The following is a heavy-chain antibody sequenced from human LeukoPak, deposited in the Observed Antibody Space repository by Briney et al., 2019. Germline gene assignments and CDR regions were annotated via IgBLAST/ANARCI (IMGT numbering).Heavy chain of an antibody. J-gene: IGHJ4*02. CDR3: AKDMNWNAGEGKDY. CDR1: GFTFSSYA. CDR2: ISGTGGST. D-gene: IGHD1-1*01. Sequence: PGGSLRLSCAASGFTFSSYAMSWVRQAPGKGLEWVSVISGTGGSTFYADSVKGRFTISRDNSKDTLYLQMNSLRAEDTAVYYCAKDMNWNAGEGKDYWGQGTLVTVSS. V-gene: IGHV3-23*01.